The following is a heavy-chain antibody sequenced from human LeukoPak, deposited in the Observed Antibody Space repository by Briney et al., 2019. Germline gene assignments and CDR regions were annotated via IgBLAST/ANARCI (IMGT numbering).Heavy chain of an antibody. CDR2: IYSGGST. CDR3: ARDNEEYCGGDCFFDY. J-gene: IGHJ4*02. CDR1: GFTVSGNY. Sequence: GGCLRLSCAASGFTVSGNYMSWVRQAPGKGLEWGSVIYSGGSTYYTDSVKGRFTISRDHSKNTLYLQMNSLRAEDTAVYYCARDNEEYCGGDCFFDYWGQGTLVTVSS. V-gene: IGHV3-53*01. D-gene: IGHD2-21*02.